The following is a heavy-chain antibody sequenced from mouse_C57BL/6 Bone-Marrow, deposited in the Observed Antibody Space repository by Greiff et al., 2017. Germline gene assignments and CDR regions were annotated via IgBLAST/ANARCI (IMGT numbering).Heavy chain of an antibody. Sequence: EVQLQESGAELVRPGASVKLSCTASGFNIKDDYMHWVKQRPEQGLEWIGWIDPENGDTEYASKFQGKATITADTSSNTAYLQLSSLTSEDTAVYYCTKLLTITTVVATPRYFDVWGTGTTVTVSS. D-gene: IGHD1-1*01. J-gene: IGHJ1*03. CDR3: TKLLTITTVVATPRYFDV. CDR2: IDPENGDT. V-gene: IGHV14-4*01. CDR1: GFNIKDDY.